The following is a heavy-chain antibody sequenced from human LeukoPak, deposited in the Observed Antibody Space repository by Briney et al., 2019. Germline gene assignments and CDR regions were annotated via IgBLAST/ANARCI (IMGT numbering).Heavy chain of an antibody. Sequence: PGGSLRLSCAASGFTFSSHAMSWVRQAPGKGLEWVSGISGSGGSTYYADSVKGRFTISRDNSKNTLYVQTNSLRAEDTAVYYCAKGRAGIDYWGQGTLVIVSS. J-gene: IGHJ4*02. CDR3: AKGRAGIDY. CDR1: GFTFSSHA. CDR2: ISGSGGST. D-gene: IGHD6-19*01. V-gene: IGHV3-23*01.